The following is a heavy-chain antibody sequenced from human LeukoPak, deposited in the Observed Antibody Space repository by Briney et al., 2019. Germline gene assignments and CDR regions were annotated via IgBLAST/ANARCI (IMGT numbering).Heavy chain of an antibody. Sequence: QTGGSLRLSCAASGFIFSSYTMTWVRQAPGKGLEWVSTVGGSASGTFYADSVKGRFTISRDNSKNTLYLQMNNLRAEDTAVYYCAKELPDPPMITIDYWGQGTLVTVSS. D-gene: IGHD3-16*01. CDR3: AKELPDPPMITIDY. CDR1: GFIFSSYT. V-gene: IGHV3-23*01. CDR2: VGGSASGT. J-gene: IGHJ4*02.